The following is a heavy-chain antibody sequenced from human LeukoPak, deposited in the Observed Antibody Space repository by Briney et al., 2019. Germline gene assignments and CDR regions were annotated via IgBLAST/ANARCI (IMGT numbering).Heavy chain of an antibody. CDR1: GGSISSGSYY. CDR2: IYTSGST. V-gene: IGHV4-61*02. J-gene: IGHJ4*02. Sequence: HPSETLSLTCTVSGGSISSGSYYWSWIRQPAWKGLEWIGRIYTSGSTNYNPSLKSRVTISVDTSKNQFSLKLSSVTAADTAVYYCARDPAGATGDVDYWGQGTLVTVSS. D-gene: IGHD1-26*01. CDR3: ARDPAGATGDVDY.